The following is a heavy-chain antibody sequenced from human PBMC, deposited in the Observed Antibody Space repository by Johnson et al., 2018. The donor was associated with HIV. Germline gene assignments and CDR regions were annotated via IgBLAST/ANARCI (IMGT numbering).Heavy chain of an antibody. CDR2: IYSGGST. D-gene: IGHD6-19*01. J-gene: IGHJ3*02. CDR1: GFTVRSNY. V-gene: IGHV3-66*03. CDR3: ARASHSSGWYGRLGDAFDI. Sequence: VQLVESGGGLIQPGGSLRLSCAASGFTVRSNYMSWVRQAPGKGLEWVSVIYSGGSTNYADSVKGRFTLSRDISKNTLYLQMNSLRAEDTAVYYCARASHSSGWYGRLGDAFDIWGQGTMVTVSS.